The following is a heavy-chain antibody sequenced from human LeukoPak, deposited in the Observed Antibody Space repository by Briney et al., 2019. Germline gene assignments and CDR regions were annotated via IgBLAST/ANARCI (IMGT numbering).Heavy chain of an antibody. Sequence: VSVKVSCKASGYTFTSYGISWVRQAPGQGLEWMGWISAYNGNTNYAQELQGRVTMTTDTSTSTAYMELRSLRSDDTAVYYCARCPDPYGSGSYYSDYWGQGTLVTVSS. CDR3: ARCPDPYGSGSYYSDY. D-gene: IGHD3-10*01. CDR1: GYTFTSYG. CDR2: ISAYNGNT. J-gene: IGHJ4*02. V-gene: IGHV1-18*04.